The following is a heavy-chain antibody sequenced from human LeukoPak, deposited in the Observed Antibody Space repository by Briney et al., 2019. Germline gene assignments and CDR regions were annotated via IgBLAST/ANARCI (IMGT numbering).Heavy chain of an antibody. D-gene: IGHD4-17*01. CDR3: ARSPSDYGDFIDY. CDR2: INPNSGGT. V-gene: IGHV1-2*02. J-gene: IGHJ4*02. Sequence: ASVKVSCKASGYTFTGYYMHWVRQAPGQGLEWMGWINPNSGGTNYAQKFQGRATMTRDTSISTAYMELSRLRSDDTAVYYCARSPSDYGDFIDYWGQGTLVTVSS. CDR1: GYTFTGYY.